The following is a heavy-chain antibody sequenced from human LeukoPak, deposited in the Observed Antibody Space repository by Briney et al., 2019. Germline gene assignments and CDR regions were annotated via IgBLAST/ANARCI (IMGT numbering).Heavy chain of an antibody. V-gene: IGHV3-9*01. CDR2: ISWNSGSI. J-gene: IGHJ6*02. CDR1: GFTFDDYA. CDR3: AKDLNYLLWFGESYYYYGMDV. Sequence: GGSLRLSCAASGFTFDDYAMHWVRQAPGKGLEWVSGISWNSGSIGYADSVKGRFTISRDNAKNSLYLQMNSLRAEDTALYYCAKDLNYLLWFGESYYYYGMDVWGQGTTVTVSS. D-gene: IGHD3-10*01.